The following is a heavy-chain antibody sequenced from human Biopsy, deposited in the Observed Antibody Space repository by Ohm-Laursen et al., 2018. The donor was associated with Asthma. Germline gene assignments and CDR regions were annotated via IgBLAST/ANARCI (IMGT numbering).Heavy chain of an antibody. J-gene: IGHJ4*02. CDR3: ASQSSGPDFWSGYYYFDY. CDR1: GFTFSSYG. CDR2: ISYDGSNK. V-gene: IGHV3-30*03. Sequence: SLRLSCTASGFTFSSYGMHWVRQAPGKGLEWVAVISYDGSNKYYADSVKGRFTISRDNSKNTLYLQMNSLRAEDTAVYYCASQSSGPDFWSGYYYFDYWGQGTLVTVAS. D-gene: IGHD3-3*01.